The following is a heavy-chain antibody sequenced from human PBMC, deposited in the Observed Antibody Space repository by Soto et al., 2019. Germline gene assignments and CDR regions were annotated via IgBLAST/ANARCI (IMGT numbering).Heavy chain of an antibody. CDR1: GYTFTSYD. V-gene: IGHV1-8*01. CDR3: AREKYGGYFDY. J-gene: IGHJ4*02. Sequence: EASVKVSCKASGYTFTSYDINWVRQATGQGLEWMGWMNPNSGNTGCAQRFQGRVTMTRNTSISTAYMELSSLRSEDTAVYYCAREKYGGYFDYWGQGTLVTVSS. CDR2: MNPNSGNT. D-gene: IGHD2-15*01.